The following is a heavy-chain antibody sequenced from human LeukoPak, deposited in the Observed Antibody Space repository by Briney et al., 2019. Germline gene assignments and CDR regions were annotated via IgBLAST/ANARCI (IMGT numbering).Heavy chain of an antibody. Sequence: PGGSLRLSCAASGLTFRNYAMSWVRQAPGKGLEWVSGISDSGGSTHYADSVKGRFTISRDNSKNTLYPQMNSLRAEDTAVYFCAKARTGIAVVSAIDYWGQGTLVSVSS. D-gene: IGHD2-21*02. CDR1: GLTFRNYA. CDR2: ISDSGGST. CDR3: AKARTGIAVVSAIDY. J-gene: IGHJ4*02. V-gene: IGHV3-23*01.